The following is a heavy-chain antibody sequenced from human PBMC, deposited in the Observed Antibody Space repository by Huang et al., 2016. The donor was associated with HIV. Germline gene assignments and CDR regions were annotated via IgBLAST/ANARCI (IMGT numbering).Heavy chain of an antibody. CDR1: GYKFTSYW. CDR2: SYPGDSDT. CDR3: ARQRASGSTYVDS. Sequence: EVQLVQSGAEVKKPGESLKISCKGSGYKFTSYWIAWVRQVPGKVLERMGISYPGDSDTRSSPSFQGQVTISADKSINTAYLQWSSLKTSDTAMYFCARQRASGSTYVDSWGQGTLLTVYS. D-gene: IGHD2-15*01. V-gene: IGHV5-51*01. J-gene: IGHJ4*02.